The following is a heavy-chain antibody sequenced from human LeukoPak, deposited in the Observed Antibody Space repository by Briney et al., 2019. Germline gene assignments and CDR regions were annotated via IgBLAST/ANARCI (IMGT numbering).Heavy chain of an antibody. CDR2: IHYTGNT. CDR3: ANYGKYIFDY. CDR1: GFSISSSY. V-gene: IGHV4-59*01. J-gene: IGHJ4*03. Sequence: SETLSLSCTASGFSISSSYWSWIRQPPGKGLEWIGYIHYTGNTNHNPSLKNRVTISVDTSKNQFYLKLSSVTAADTAIYYCANYGKYIFDYLGDGTVVAVSS. D-gene: IGHD3-10*01.